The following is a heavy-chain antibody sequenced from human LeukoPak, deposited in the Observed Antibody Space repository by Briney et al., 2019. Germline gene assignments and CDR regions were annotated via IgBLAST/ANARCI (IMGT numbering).Heavy chain of an antibody. CDR3: AREDSSGYFGGY. V-gene: IGHV3-7*03. CDR2: INQDGSEK. J-gene: IGHJ4*02. Sequence: PGGSLRLSCAASGFTFSSSWMNWVRQAPGKGLEWVANINQDGSEKYYEDSVKGRFTISRDNAKSSVYLEMNSLRAEDTAVYYCAREDSSGYFGGYWGQGTLVTVSS. D-gene: IGHD6-19*01. CDR1: GFTFSSSW.